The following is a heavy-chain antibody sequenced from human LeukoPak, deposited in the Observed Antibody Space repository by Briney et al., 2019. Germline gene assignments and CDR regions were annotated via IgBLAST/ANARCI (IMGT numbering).Heavy chain of an antibody. D-gene: IGHD3-10*01. Sequence: GGSLRLSCSASGFPFSSYAMHWVRQAPGKGLEYVSAISDSGGSTFYADSVKGRFTISRHSSKNTMYLQMNSLRAEDTAMYYCATSAGEDFDHWGQGTLVTVSS. CDR1: GFPFSSYA. V-gene: IGHV3-64*04. CDR3: ATSAGEDFDH. CDR2: ISDSGGST. J-gene: IGHJ4*02.